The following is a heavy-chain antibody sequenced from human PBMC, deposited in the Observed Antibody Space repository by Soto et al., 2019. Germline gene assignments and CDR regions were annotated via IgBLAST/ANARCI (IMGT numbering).Heavy chain of an antibody. CDR3: ARRYSGYDPGDY. V-gene: IGHV4-39*01. D-gene: IGHD5-12*01. Sequence: QLQLQESGPGLVKPSETLSLTCTVAGGSISSRSYYWGWIRQPPGKGLEWIGTIYSSGTTYYNPSIKSRVTVSVDTSKNQFSLRLSSVTAADTAVYYCARRYSGYDPGDYWGQGTLVTVSS. CDR1: GGSISSRSYY. CDR2: IYSSGTT. J-gene: IGHJ4*02.